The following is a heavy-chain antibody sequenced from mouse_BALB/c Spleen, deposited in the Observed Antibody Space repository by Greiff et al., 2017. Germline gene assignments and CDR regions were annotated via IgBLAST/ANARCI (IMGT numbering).Heavy chain of an antibody. J-gene: IGHJ2*01. V-gene: IGHV1-7*01. Sequence: QVQLQQSGAELAKPGASVKMSCKASGYTFTSYCMHWVKQRPGQGLEWIGYINPSTGYTEYNQKFKDKATLTADKSSSTAYMQLSSLTSEDSAVYYGASADYDYDGGYFDYWGQGTTLTVSS. D-gene: IGHD2-4*01. CDR3: ASADYDYDGGYFDY. CDR1: GYTFTSYC. CDR2: INPSTGYT.